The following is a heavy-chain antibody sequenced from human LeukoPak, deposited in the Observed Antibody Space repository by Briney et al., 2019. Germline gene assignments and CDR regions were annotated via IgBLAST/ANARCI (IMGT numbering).Heavy chain of an antibody. J-gene: IGHJ4*02. Sequence: GGSLRLSCEASGFTFNSHAMTWVRLAPGKGLEWVSSISGSGGHTYYADSVRGRFTISRDNSKSTLSLQMNSLRAEDTAIYYCATYRQVLLPFESWGQGTLVTVSS. CDR2: ISGSGGHT. CDR3: ATYRQVLLPFES. CDR1: GFTFNSHA. V-gene: IGHV3-23*01. D-gene: IGHD2-8*02.